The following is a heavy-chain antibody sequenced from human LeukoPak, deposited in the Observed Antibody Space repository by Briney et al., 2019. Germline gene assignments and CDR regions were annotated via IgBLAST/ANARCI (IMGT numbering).Heavy chain of an antibody. CDR2: ISYDGGNK. D-gene: IGHD3-10*01. J-gene: IGHJ1*01. CDR1: VFTFSSCA. CDR3: AKDGELFFGFQH. Sequence: GGSLRLSCAASVFTFSSCAMHWVRQAPGKGLEWVAVISYDGGNKYYADSVKGRFTISRDNSKNTLYLQMNSLRAEDTAVYYCAKDGELFFGFQHWGQGTLVTVSS. V-gene: IGHV3-30*04.